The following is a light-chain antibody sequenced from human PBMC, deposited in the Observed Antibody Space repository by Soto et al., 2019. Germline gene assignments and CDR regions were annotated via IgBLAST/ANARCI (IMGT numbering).Light chain of an antibody. CDR1: QSISSY. J-gene: IGKJ1*01. CDR3: QHYNSYSEA. Sequence: DIQMTQSPSSLSASVGDRGTITCRASQSISSYLNWYQQKQGKAPKXLIYKASTLKSGVPSRFSGSGSGTEFTLTISSLQPDDFETYYGQHYNSYSEAFGQGTKVDIK. CDR2: KAS. V-gene: IGKV1-5*03.